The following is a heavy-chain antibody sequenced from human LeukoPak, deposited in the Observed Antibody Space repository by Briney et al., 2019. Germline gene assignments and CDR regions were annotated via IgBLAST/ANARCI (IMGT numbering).Heavy chain of an antibody. D-gene: IGHD6-6*01. CDR3: ARCIAARQYNWFDP. Sequence: ALVKVSCKASGYTFTGYYMHWVRQAPGQGLEWMGWINPNSGGTNYAQKFQGRVTMTRDTSISTAYMELSRLRSDDTAVYYCARCIAARQYNWFDPWGQGTLVTVSS. CDR2: INPNSGGT. CDR1: GYTFTGYY. V-gene: IGHV1-2*02. J-gene: IGHJ5*02.